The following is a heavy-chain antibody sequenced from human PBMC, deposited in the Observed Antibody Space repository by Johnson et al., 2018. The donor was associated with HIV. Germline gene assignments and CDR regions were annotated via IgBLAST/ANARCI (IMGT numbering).Heavy chain of an antibody. D-gene: IGHD1-26*01. CDR2: ISYDGSNK. V-gene: IGHV3-30*18. CDR1: GFTFSSYG. CDR3: AKMAGSYSCPVPCPGKKPREDAFDI. Sequence: QVQLVESGGGVVQPGRSLRLSCAASGFTFSSYGMHWVRQAPGKGLEWVAVISYDGSNKYYADSVTGRFTISRDNSNNTLYLQMNSLRAEDTAVYYCAKMAGSYSCPVPCPGKKPREDAFDIWGQGTMVSVSS. J-gene: IGHJ3*02.